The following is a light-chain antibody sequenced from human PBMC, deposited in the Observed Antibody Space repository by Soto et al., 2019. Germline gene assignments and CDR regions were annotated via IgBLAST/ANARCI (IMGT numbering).Light chain of an antibody. CDR1: QNVSNN. V-gene: IGKV3D-15*02. J-gene: IGKJ5*01. CDR2: GTS. Sequence: EIVMTQSPATLSVSPGERATLSCRASQNVSNNLAWYQQKPGQAPSLLIYGTSTRATGIPDRISGSGSGTDFTLTISRLEPEDFAVYYCHQYGTSPDTFGQGTRLEIK. CDR3: HQYGTSPDT.